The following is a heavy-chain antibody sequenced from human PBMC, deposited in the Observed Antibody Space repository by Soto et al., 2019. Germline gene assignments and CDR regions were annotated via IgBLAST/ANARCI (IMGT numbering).Heavy chain of an antibody. CDR2: INHSGST. CDR1: GGSITNTNW. V-gene: IGHV4-4*02. CDR3: ALGTGYYYHYGIDV. D-gene: IGHD1-1*01. Sequence: PSETLSLTCAASGGSITNTNWWTWVRQPPGKGLEWIGEINHSGSTNYNPSLKSRVTISIDKPKNQFSLKLISVTAADTAVYYCALGTGYYYHYGIDVWGQGTTVTAP. J-gene: IGHJ6*02.